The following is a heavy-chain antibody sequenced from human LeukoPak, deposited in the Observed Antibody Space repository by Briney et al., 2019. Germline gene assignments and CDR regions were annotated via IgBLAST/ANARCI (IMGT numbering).Heavy chain of an antibody. Sequence: GGSLRLSCAASGFTFRNHWMHWVRQTPGKGLVWVSRISSDGSSTTYADSVKGRFTISRDNAKNTLYLQMNNLRAENTAMYYCARDQRVTGRPDIDYWGQGTLVIVSS. J-gene: IGHJ4*02. D-gene: IGHD6-6*01. CDR2: ISSDGSST. CDR3: ARDQRVTGRPDIDY. CDR1: GFTFRNHW. V-gene: IGHV3-74*03.